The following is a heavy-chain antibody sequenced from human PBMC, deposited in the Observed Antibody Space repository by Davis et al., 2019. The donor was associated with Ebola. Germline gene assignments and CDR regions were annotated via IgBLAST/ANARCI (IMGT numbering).Heavy chain of an antibody. CDR1: GFTFSSYT. CDR2: MNSGRSSI. CDR3: VRDARYTSGPAYFTY. V-gene: IGHV3-48*02. D-gene: IGHD6-19*01. J-gene: IGHJ4*02. Sequence: GESLKISCAASGFTFSSYTMNWVRQAPGKGLEWVSSMNSGRSSIYYADRVKGRFAISRDNAKNSLYLLMNSLRDEDTAVYYCVRDARYTSGPAYFTYWGQGTLVTVSS.